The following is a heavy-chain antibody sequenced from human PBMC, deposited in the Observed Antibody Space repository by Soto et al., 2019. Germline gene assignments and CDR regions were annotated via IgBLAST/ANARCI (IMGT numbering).Heavy chain of an antibody. CDR2: INSDGSST. CDR3: GRWDYLYWYFDL. V-gene: IGHV3-74*01. D-gene: IGHD1-26*01. Sequence: EVQLVESGGGLVQPGGSLRLSCAASGFTFSSYWMHWVRQAPGKGLVWVSRINSDGSSTSYADSVKGRFTISRDNAKNTLYLQMNSLRAEDTAVYYCGRWDYLYWYFDLWGRGTLLTVSS. J-gene: IGHJ2*01. CDR1: GFTFSSYW.